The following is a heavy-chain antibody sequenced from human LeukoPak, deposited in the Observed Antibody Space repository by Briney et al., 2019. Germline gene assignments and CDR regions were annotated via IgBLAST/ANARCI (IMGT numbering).Heavy chain of an antibody. CDR3: AKAPVTSCRGAYCYPFDS. CDR2: ITGSGGST. J-gene: IGHJ4*02. Sequence: AGGSLRLSCVASGFTFSTYGMSWVRQAPGKGLEWVSAITGSGGSTYYADSVKGRFTISRDNSKNTLYLQINSLRAEDAAVYFCAKAPVTSCRGAYCYPFDSWGQGTLVTVSS. D-gene: IGHD2-21*01. V-gene: IGHV3-23*01. CDR1: GFTFSTYG.